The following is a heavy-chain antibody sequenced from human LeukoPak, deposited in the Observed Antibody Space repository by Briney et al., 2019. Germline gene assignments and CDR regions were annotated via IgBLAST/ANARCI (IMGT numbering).Heavy chain of an antibody. Sequence: GGSLRLSCAASGFIFSDHYMEWVRQAPGGGGEGVGCSISKATSYTPAYVASVKGSFTISRDESANSLSLPMDSLKTEDTAVYYCVKEGSYCSHALCYSFFDSWGQGTLVTVSS. CDR3: VKEGSYCSHALCYSFFDS. V-gene: IGHV3-72*01. D-gene: IGHD2-15*01. J-gene: IGHJ5*01. CDR1: GFIFSDHY. CDR2: SISKATSYTP.